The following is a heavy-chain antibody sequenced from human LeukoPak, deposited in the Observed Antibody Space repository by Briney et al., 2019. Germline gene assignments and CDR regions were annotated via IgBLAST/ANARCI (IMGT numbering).Heavy chain of an antibody. J-gene: IGHJ5*02. D-gene: IGHD2-15*01. CDR1: GGSFSSGSYY. V-gene: IGHV4-61*01. Sequence: PSGTLSLTCTVSGGSFSSGSYYWSWIRQPPGKGLEWIGYIYYSGSTNDNPSLNSRVTISVDTSKNQYSLKLRSVTAADTAVSYCARSVGTWFDPWGQGTLVTVSS. CDR3: ARSVGTWFDP. CDR2: IYYSGST.